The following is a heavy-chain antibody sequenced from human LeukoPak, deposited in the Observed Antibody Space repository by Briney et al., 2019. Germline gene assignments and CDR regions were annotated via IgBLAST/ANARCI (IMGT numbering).Heavy chain of an antibody. CDR2: NSGSADGT. Sequence: GGSLTHSRSASGFMLSTNDMSWVGQAARKELDWVPANSGSADGTTYDDSVKGRFTISRDNSKNIQYLQMNSLRAEDTAVYYCAKAVGKWSFDLWDRGALVTV. D-gene: IGHD4-23*01. CDR1: GFMLSTND. J-gene: IGHJ2*01. V-gene: IGHV3-23*01. CDR3: AKAVGKWSFDL.